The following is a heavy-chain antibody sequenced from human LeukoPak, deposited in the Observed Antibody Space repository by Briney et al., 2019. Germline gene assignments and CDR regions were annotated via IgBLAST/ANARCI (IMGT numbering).Heavy chain of an antibody. D-gene: IGHD3-22*01. CDR3: AKDRYYYDSSSYYFDY. CDR1: GFTFSSYA. CDR2: ISGSGGST. Sequence: GGSLSLSCAASGFTFSSYAMSWVRKAPGKGLKWVSAISGSGGSTYYADSVKGRFTISRDNSKNTLYLQMNSLRAEDTVVYYCAKDRYYYDSSSYYFDYWGQGTLVTVSS. J-gene: IGHJ4*02. V-gene: IGHV3-23*01.